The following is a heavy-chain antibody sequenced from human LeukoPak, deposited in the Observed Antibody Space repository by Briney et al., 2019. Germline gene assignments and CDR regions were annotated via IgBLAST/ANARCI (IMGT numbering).Heavy chain of an antibody. CDR1: GGSFSGYY. J-gene: IGHJ4*02. Sequence: PAETLSLTCAVCGGSFSGYYWSWIRQPPGKGLEWMGEINHSGSTKYNPSLKTRVTMSVDTAMNHTSLKLSSLAAADTAGMYCQRDGGYCSGGSCYSDNWGQGTLVIVSS. CDR3: QRDGGYCSGGSCYSDN. V-gene: IGHV4-34*01. D-gene: IGHD2-15*01. CDR2: INHSGST.